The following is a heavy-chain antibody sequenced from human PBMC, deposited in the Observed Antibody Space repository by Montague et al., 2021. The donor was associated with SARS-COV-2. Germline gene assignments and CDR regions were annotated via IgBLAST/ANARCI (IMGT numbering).Heavy chain of an antibody. CDR3: ARRGYYDSAGYHWHLDL. Sequence: TLSLTCTVSGGSISSGGYYWSWIRQHPGKGLEWIGYIYYSGKTNYNPSLKSRVTLSADASRNEFSLKLDSVTAADTAVHFCARRGYYDSAGYHWHLDLWGRGMLVTVSS. CDR2: IYYSGKT. CDR1: GGSISSGGYY. J-gene: IGHJ2*01. V-gene: IGHV4-31*03. D-gene: IGHD3-22*01.